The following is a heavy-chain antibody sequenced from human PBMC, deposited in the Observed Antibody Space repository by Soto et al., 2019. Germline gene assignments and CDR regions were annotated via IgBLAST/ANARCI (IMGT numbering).Heavy chain of an antibody. CDR2: INPSDGST. D-gene: IGHD2-8*01. CDR1: EYSFTTYY. Sequence: GQLVQSGAEVKRPGASVKVSCKASEYSFTTYYIHWVRQAPGQGPEWMGIINPSDGSTSYAQKFQDRVTLTRDTSTSTVYMKLSSLRSEDTAVYFCVRDRAAFCTNGLCYSRSGFDPWGQGTLVTVSS. J-gene: IGHJ5*02. V-gene: IGHV1-46*01. CDR3: VRDRAAFCTNGLCYSRSGFDP.